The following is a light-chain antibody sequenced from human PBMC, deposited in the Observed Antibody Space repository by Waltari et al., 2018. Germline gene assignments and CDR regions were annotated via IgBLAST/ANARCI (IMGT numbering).Light chain of an antibody. CDR2: EVS. V-gene: IGLV2-23*02. J-gene: IGLJ2*01. CDR1: SSDVGSHNL. Sequence: QSALTQPASVSGSPGQSITISCTVTSSDVGSHNLVSWYHHPPGKAPKLMIYEVSKRPSGVSNRFSGSKSGNTASLTISGLQAEDEADYYCCSHAGSSTVVFGGGTKLTVL. CDR3: CSHAGSSTVV.